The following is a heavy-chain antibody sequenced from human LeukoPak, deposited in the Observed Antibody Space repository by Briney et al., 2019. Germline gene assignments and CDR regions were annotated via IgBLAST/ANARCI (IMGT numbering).Heavy chain of an antibody. CDR1: GYSISSGYY. CDR3: ARVSRIAADF. D-gene: IGHD6-13*01. Sequence: SETLSLTCTVSGYSISSGYYWGWIRQSPGKGLEWIGSIYHSGSTYYNPSLKSRVTISVDTSKNQFSLKLSSVTAADTAVYYCARVSRIAADFWGQGTLVTVSS. CDR2: IYHSGST. V-gene: IGHV4-38-2*02. J-gene: IGHJ4*02.